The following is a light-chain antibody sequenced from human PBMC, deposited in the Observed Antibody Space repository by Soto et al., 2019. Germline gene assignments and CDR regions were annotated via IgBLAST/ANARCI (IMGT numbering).Light chain of an antibody. CDR2: DAS. J-gene: IGKJ1*01. V-gene: IGKV3-11*01. Sequence: EIVLTQSPATLSLSPGERATLSCRASQSVTRYLAWYQQKPGQAPRLLIYDASNRANGIPARFSGSGSGTDFFLTISSLEPEDFAVYYCQQRSDWPTFGQGTKLEI. CDR1: QSVTRY. CDR3: QQRSDWPT.